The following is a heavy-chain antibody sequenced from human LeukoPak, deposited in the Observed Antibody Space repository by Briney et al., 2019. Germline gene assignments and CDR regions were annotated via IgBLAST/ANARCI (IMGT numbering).Heavy chain of an antibody. V-gene: IGHV3-48*01. D-gene: IGHD3-22*01. Sequence: QPGGSLRLSCAASGFTFSSYSMNWVRQAPGKGLGWGSYISSSSTIYYADSVKGRFTISRDNANNSLYLQMNRLRAEDTAVYYCARGQYYDIDYWGQGTLVTVSS. CDR1: GFTFSSYS. J-gene: IGHJ4*02. CDR2: ISSSSTI. CDR3: ARGQYYDIDY.